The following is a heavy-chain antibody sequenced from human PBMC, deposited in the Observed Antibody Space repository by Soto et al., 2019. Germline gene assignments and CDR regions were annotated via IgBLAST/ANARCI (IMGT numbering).Heavy chain of an antibody. D-gene: IGHD1-26*01. V-gene: IGHV1-18*01. CDR1: GYTFTSYG. CDR3: VKDRDLSGRLSGY. Sequence: QVKLVQSGAEVKKPGASVKVSCKAFGYTFTSYGITWVRQAPGQGLEWMGWICTSHGYTSYAQKVQGRVTMTRDTATTTAYMELRSLRSDDTAVYYCVKDRDLSGRLSGYWGQGSLVTVSS. J-gene: IGHJ4*02. CDR2: ICTSHGYT.